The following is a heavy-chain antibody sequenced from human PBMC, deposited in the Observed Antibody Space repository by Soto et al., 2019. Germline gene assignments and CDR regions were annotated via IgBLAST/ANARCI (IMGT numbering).Heavy chain of an antibody. D-gene: IGHD4-17*01. Sequence: SETLSLTCTVSGGSISSSSYYWGWIRQPPGKGLEWIGSIYYSGSTYYNPSLKSRVTISVDTSKNQFSLKLSSVTAADTAVYYCARSATVDFDYWGQGTLVTVPQ. J-gene: IGHJ4*02. CDR3: ARSATVDFDY. V-gene: IGHV4-39*01. CDR2: IYYSGST. CDR1: GGSISSSSYY.